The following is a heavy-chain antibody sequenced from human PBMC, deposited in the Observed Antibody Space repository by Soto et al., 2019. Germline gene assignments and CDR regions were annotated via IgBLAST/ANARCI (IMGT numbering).Heavy chain of an antibody. D-gene: IGHD3-3*01. V-gene: IGHV3-7*01. CDR2: IKQDGSEK. J-gene: IGHJ4*02. Sequence: GGSLRLSCAASGFTFSSYWMSWVRQAPGKGLEWVANIKQDGSEKYYVDSVKGRFTISRDNAKNSLYLQMNSLRAEDTAVYYCARDANTYYDFWSGYYPFDYWGQGTLVTVSS. CDR1: GFTFSSYW. CDR3: ARDANTYYDFWSGYYPFDY.